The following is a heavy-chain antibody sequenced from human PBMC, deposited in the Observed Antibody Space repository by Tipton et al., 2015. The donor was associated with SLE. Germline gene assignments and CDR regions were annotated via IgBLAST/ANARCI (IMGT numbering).Heavy chain of an antibody. Sequence: SLRLSCAASGFTFSNAWMSWVRQAPGKGLEWVGRIKSKTDGGTTDYAAPVKGRFTISRDDSKNTLYLQMNSLKTEDTAVYYCTTGTVPNYSFDYWGQGTLVTVSS. V-gene: IGHV3-15*01. CDR1: GFTFSNAW. CDR3: TTGTVPNYSFDY. J-gene: IGHJ4*02. CDR2: IKSKTDGGTT. D-gene: IGHD4-11*01.